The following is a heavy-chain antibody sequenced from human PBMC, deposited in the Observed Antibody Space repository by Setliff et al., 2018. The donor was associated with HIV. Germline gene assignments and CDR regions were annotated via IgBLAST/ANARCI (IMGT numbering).Heavy chain of an antibody. V-gene: IGHV1-8*02. CDR2: MNPNSGNS. Sequence: ASVKVSCKASGYTFISYDINWVRQATGQGLEWMGWMNPNSGNSGYAQKFQGRVTMTRSTSFSTAYMELSNLTSEDTAIYYCARKHKVSLGRGIVVLWGFDPWGQGTLVTVSS. CDR3: ARKHKVSLGRGIVVLWGFDP. J-gene: IGHJ5*02. D-gene: IGHD3-10*01. CDR1: GYTFISYD.